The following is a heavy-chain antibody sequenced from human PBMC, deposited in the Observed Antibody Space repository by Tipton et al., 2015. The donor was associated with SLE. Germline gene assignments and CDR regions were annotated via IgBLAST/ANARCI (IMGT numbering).Heavy chain of an antibody. CDR2: INHGGGT. Sequence: TLSLTCTVSGGSISSGGYYWGWIRQPPGKGPEWIGSINHGGGTYYNPSLKSRVTTSVDTSKNQFSLKLSSVTAADTALYYCARDQEDGDLLYYWGQGTLVTVSS. V-gene: IGHV4-39*07. CDR1: GGSISSGGYY. J-gene: IGHJ4*02. CDR3: ARDQEDGDLLYY. D-gene: IGHD4-17*01.